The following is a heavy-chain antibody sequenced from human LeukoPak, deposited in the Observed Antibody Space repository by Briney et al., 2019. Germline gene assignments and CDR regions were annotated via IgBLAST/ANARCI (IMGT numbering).Heavy chain of an antibody. CDR3: AKGKDYYLDY. CDR1: GFSVSSNY. J-gene: IGHJ4*02. CDR2: IYSGGST. Sequence: PGGSLRLSCAASGFSVSSNYMSWVRQAPGKGLEWVSVIYSGGSTYYADSVKGRITISRDNSKNTLYVRMNSLRAEDTAVYYCAKGKDYYLDYWGQGTLVTVSS. V-gene: IGHV3-53*05. D-gene: IGHD3-10*01.